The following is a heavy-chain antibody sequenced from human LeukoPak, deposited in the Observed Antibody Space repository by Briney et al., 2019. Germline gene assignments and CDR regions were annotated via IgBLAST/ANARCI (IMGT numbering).Heavy chain of an antibody. CDR2: INSDGSST. J-gene: IGHJ4*02. CDR3: ARDRGQLWPVHFDY. D-gene: IGHD5-18*01. V-gene: IGHV3-74*01. Sequence: PGGSLRLSCAASGFTFSSYWMHWVRQAPGKGLVWVSRINSDGSSTSYADSVKGRFTISRNNAKNTLYLQMNSLRAEDTAVYYCARDRGQLWPVHFDYWGQGTLVTVSS. CDR1: GFTFSSYW.